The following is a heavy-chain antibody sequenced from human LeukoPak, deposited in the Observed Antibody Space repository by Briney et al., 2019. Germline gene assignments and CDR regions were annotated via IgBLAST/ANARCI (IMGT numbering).Heavy chain of an antibody. CDR1: GYTFTGYY. CDR2: INPNSGGT. CDR3: ASYKYYYDSSGLDY. V-gene: IGHV1-2*02. D-gene: IGHD3-22*01. J-gene: IGHJ4*02. Sequence: ASVKVSCKASGYTFTGYYMHWVRQAPGQGLEWMGWINPNSGGTNYAQKFQGRVTMTRDTSISTAYMELSRLRSNDTAVYYCASYKYYYDSSGLDYWGQGTLVTVSS.